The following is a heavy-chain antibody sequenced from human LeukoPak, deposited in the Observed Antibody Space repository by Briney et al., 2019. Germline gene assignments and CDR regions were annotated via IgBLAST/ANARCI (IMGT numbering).Heavy chain of an antibody. CDR1: GYTFTGYY. CDR3: ARVARPGYCSSTSCYSFPY. J-gene: IGHJ4*02. Sequence: ASVKVSCKASGYTFTGYYMHWVRQAPGQGLEWMGWINPNSGGTNYAQKFQGRVTMTRDTSISTAYMELSRLRSGDTAVYYCARVARPGYCSSTSCYSFPYWGQGTLVTVSS. CDR2: INPNSGGT. D-gene: IGHD2-2*02. V-gene: IGHV1-2*02.